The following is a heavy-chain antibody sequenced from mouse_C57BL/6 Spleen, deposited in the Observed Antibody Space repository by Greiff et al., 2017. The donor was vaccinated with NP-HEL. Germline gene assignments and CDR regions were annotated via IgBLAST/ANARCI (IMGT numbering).Heavy chain of an antibody. CDR1: GYSFTDYN. V-gene: IGHV1-39*01. D-gene: IGHD1-1*01. CDR2: INPNYGTT. J-gene: IGHJ4*01. Sequence: VQLQQSGPELVKPGASVKISCKASGYSFTDYNMNWVKQSDGKSLEWIGVINPNYGTTSYNQKCKGKATLTVDQSSSTAYMQLNSLTSEDSAVYYCARSGYYGSSHYAMDYWGQGTSVTVSS. CDR3: ARSGYYGSSHYAMDY.